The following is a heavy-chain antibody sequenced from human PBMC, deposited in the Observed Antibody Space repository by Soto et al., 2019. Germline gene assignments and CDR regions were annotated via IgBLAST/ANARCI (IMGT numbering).Heavy chain of an antibody. V-gene: IGHV3-21*01. J-gene: IGHJ3*02. CDR1: GFTFSSYT. CDR2: ISRSSSHI. D-gene: IGHD3-9*01. Sequence: EVQLVESGGGLVQPGESLRLSCAASGFTFSSYTMNWVRQAPGKGLEWVSYISRSSSHIYYADSVKGRFTISRDNSKNSLYLQLSSLRDEDTAVYYCYGLRGYDISTGYRAPTDVLHIWGQGTMVSVSS. CDR3: YGLRGYDISTGYRAPTDVLHI.